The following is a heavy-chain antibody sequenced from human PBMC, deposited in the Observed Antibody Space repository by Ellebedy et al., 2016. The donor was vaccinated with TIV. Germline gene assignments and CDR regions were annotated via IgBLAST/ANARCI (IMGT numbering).Heavy chain of an antibody. D-gene: IGHD5-12*01. CDR3: ARLIVATIYFDY. CDR1: GGSISSGGYY. Sequence: SETLSLXCTVSGGSISSGGYYWSWIRQHPGKGLEWIGYIYYSGSTYYNPSLKSRVTISVDTSKNQFSLKLSSVTAADTAVYYCARLIVATIYFDYWGQGTLVTVSS. CDR2: IYYSGST. J-gene: IGHJ4*02. V-gene: IGHV4-31*03.